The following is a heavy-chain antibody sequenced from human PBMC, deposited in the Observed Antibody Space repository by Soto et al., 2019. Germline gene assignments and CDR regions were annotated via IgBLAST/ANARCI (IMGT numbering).Heavy chain of an antibody. J-gene: IGHJ6*02. V-gene: IGHV1-2*04. CDR1: GYTFTGYY. CDR3: ARGGYSGGSAASRYGMDV. Sequence: QVQLVQSGAEVKKPGASVKVSCKASGYTFTGYYMHWVRQAPGQGLEWMGWINPNSGGTNYAQKFQGWVTMTRDKSISTAYMELSRLRSDDTAVYYCARGGYSGGSAASRYGMDVWGQGTTVTVSS. CDR2: INPNSGGT. D-gene: IGHD6-25*01.